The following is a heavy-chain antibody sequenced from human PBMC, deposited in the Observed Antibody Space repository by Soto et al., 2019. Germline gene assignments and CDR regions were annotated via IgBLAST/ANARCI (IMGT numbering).Heavy chain of an antibody. CDR1: GGTFSSYT. Sequence: QVQLVQSGAEVKKPGSSVKVSCKASGGTFSSYTISWVRQAPGQGLEWMGGIIPILGIANYAQKFQGRVTVTADKSTSTAYMELSSLRSEDTAVYYCARSDPTSWMVRGVKDYGMDVWGQGTTVTVSS. V-gene: IGHV1-69*02. J-gene: IGHJ6*02. D-gene: IGHD3-10*01. CDR2: IIPILGIA. CDR3: ARSDPTSWMVRGVKDYGMDV.